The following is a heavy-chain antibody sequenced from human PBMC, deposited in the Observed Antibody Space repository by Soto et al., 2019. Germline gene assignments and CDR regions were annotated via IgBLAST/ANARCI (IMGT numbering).Heavy chain of an antibody. Sequence: GGSLRLSCAASGFTFSSYSMNWVRQAPGKGLEWVSYISSSSSTIYYADSVKGRFTISRDNAKNSLYLQMNSLRAEDTAVYYCARDGAYCGGDCYPRYAFDIWGQGTMVTVSS. V-gene: IGHV3-48*01. D-gene: IGHD2-21*01. CDR2: ISSSSSTI. CDR1: GFTFSSYS. CDR3: ARDGAYCGGDCYPRYAFDI. J-gene: IGHJ3*02.